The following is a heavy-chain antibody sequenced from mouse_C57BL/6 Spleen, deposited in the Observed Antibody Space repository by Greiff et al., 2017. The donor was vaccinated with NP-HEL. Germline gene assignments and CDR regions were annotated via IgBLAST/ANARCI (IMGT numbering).Heavy chain of an antibody. CDR3: ARSRNSYYAMDY. V-gene: IGHV1-53*01. CDR2: INPSNGGT. CDR1: GYTFTSYW. J-gene: IGHJ4*01. Sequence: QVQLQQSGTELVKPGASVKLSCKASGYTFTSYWMHWVKQRPGQGLEWIGNINPSNGGTNYNEKFKSKATLTVDKSSSTAYMQLSSLTSEDSAVYYCARSRNSYYAMDYWGQGTSVTVSS.